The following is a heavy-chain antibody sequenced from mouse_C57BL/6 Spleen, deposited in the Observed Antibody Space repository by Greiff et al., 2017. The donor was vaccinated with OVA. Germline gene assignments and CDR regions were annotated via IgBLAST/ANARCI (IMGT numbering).Heavy chain of an antibody. D-gene: IGHD2-10*01. CDR3: ARSYYGNYDFDY. CDR2: ISSGSSTI. CDR1: GFTFSDYG. V-gene: IGHV5-17*01. J-gene: IGHJ2*01. Sequence: EVQLQQSGGGLVKPGGSLKLSCAASGFTFSDYGMHWVRQAPEKGLEWVAYISSGSSTIYYADTVKGRFTISRDNAKNTLFLQMTSLRSEDTAMYYCARSYYGNYDFDYWGQGTTLTVSS.